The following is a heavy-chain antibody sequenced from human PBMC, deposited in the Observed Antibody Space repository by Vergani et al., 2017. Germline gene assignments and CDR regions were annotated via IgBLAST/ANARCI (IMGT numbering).Heavy chain of an antibody. D-gene: IGHD2-2*02. Sequence: QVQLVQSGAEVKKPGASVKVSCKASGYTFTSYAISWVRQAPGQGLEWMGGIIPIFGTANYAQKFQGRVTITADESTSTAYMELSSLCSEDTAVYYWETSAIGWGSTSCYTNYYYYMDVWGKGTTVTVSS. CDR2: IIPIFGTA. J-gene: IGHJ6*03. V-gene: IGHV1-69*13. CDR3: ETSAIGWGSTSCYTNYYYYMDV. CDR1: GYTFTSYA.